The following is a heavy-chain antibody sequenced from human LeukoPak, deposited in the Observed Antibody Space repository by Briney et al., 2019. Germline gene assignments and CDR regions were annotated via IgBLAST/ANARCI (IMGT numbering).Heavy chain of an antibody. CDR2: AFYSGDT. J-gene: IGHJ4*02. Sequence: SETLSLTCTVSGGSISSSSYYWGWIRQPPGKGLEWIGTAFYSGDTYYKSSLKSRVTISVDTSKNQFSLKLSSVTAADTAVYYCGRLRGAMTTVISNFDYWGQGTLVTVSS. CDR3: GRLRGAMTTVISNFDY. CDR1: GGSISSSSYY. V-gene: IGHV4-39*01. D-gene: IGHD4-17*01.